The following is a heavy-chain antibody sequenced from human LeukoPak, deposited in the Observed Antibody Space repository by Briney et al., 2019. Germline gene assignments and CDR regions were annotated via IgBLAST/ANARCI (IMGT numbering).Heavy chain of an antibody. J-gene: IGHJ3*02. V-gene: IGHV1-8*01. D-gene: IGHD2-15*01. Sequence: ASVKVSCKASGYTFTSYDINWVRQATGQGLEWMGWMNPNSGNTGYAQKFQGRVTMTRNTSISTAYMELSSLRSEDTAVYYCAGNTRGYGDAFDIWGQGTMVTVSS. CDR3: AGNTRGYGDAFDI. CDR2: MNPNSGNT. CDR1: GYTFTSYD.